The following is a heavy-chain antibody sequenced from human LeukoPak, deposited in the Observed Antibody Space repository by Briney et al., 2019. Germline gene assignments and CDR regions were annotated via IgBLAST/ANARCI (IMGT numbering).Heavy chain of an antibody. Sequence: KPSETLSLTCAVYGAPFNDYYWSWIRHSPTKGLEWIGEVNHSGSTKYNPSLKSRVTISADKSKNQFFLRLSPVAAADSGVYYCARERASNNHDNWFDPWGQGTLVTVSS. V-gene: IGHV4-34*01. CDR1: GAPFNDYY. CDR3: ARERASNNHDNWFDP. J-gene: IGHJ5*02. CDR2: VNHSGST.